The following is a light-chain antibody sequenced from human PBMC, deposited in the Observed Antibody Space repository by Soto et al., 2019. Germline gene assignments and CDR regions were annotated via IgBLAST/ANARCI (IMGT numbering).Light chain of an antibody. CDR3: SSYATSTTVL. V-gene: IGLV2-14*03. J-gene: IGLJ2*01. Sequence: QSALTQPASVSGSPGQSITISCTGTGSDVGGYNYVSWYQQHPGRAPQLMIYDVSNRPSGVSNRFSGSRSGNTASLTISGLQAEDEADYYCSSYATSTTVLFGGGTKLTVL. CDR2: DVS. CDR1: GSDVGGYNY.